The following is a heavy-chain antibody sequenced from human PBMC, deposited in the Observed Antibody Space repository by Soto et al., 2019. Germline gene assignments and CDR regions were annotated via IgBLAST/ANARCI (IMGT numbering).Heavy chain of an antibody. V-gene: IGHV5-51*01. CDR1: GYKFNGHW. CDR2: IFPGDSET. Sequence: GESLKISCKAFGYKFNGHWIGWVRQMPGKGLEWMGIIFPGDSETRYSPSFQGQVTISVDKSITTAYLQWNSLKASDSATYYCTRSSAMDVWGQGTTVTVSS. CDR3: TRSSAMDV. J-gene: IGHJ6*02.